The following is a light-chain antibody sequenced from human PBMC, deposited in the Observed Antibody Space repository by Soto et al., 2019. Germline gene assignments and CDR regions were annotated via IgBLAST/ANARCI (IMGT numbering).Light chain of an antibody. CDR3: QQDYSTPRT. CDR2: WAS. Sequence: DTVMTQSPDSLAVSLGERATINCRSSQSLLYSSNNKNYLAWYQQKPGQPPKLLIYWASTRESGVPDRFSGSGSGTDFTLTITSLQAEDVAVYYCQQDYSTPRTFGQGTKVEIK. CDR1: QSLLYSSNNKNY. V-gene: IGKV4-1*01. J-gene: IGKJ1*01.